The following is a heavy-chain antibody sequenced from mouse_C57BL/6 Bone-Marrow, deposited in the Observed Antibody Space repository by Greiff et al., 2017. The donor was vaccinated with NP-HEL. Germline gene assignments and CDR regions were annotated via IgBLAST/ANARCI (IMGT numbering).Heavy chain of an antibody. J-gene: IGHJ4*01. Sequence: EVNVVESGGGLVQPGGSLKLSCAASGFTFSDYYMYWVRQTPEKRLEWVAYISNGGGSTYYPDTVKGRFTISRDNAKNTLYLQMSRLKSEDTAMYYCARHRGSSFYAMDYWGQGTSVTVSS. CDR1: GFTFSDYY. CDR3: ARHRGSSFYAMDY. V-gene: IGHV5-12*01. D-gene: IGHD1-1*01. CDR2: ISNGGGST.